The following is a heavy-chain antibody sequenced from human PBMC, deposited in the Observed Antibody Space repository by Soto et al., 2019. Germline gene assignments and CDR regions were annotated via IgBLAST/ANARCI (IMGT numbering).Heavy chain of an antibody. J-gene: IGHJ4*02. Sequence: GGSLRLSCAASGFTFSRYEMNWVRQAPGKGLEWVSYISSSGSTKYYADSVKGRFTISRDNAKNSLYLQMNSLRVEDTAVYYCARVGDGYNLTYWGQGTLVTVSS. CDR3: ARVGDGYNLTY. CDR1: GFTFSRYE. V-gene: IGHV3-48*03. CDR2: ISSSGSTK. D-gene: IGHD5-12*01.